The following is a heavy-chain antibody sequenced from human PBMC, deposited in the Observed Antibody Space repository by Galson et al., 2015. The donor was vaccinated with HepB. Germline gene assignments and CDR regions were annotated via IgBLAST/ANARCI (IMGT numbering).Heavy chain of an antibody. CDR3: VKLAAAGTMRGDY. J-gene: IGHJ4*02. CDR2: ISSNGGRT. V-gene: IGHV3-64D*06. CDR1: GFTFSSYA. D-gene: IGHD6-13*01. Sequence: SLRLSCAASGFTFSSYAMHWVRQAPGKGLEYVSAISSNGGRTYYADSVKGRFTISRDNSKNTLYLQMSSLRAEDTAVYYCVKLAAAGTMRGDYWGQGTLVTVSS.